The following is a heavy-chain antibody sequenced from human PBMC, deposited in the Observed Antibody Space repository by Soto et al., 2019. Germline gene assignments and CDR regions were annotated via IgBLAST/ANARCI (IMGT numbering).Heavy chain of an antibody. CDR2: IVPMFGTS. V-gene: IGHV1-69*06. Sequence: QERLVQSGAEVRKPGSSVKVSCKVTGGTSTRYAINWVRQAPGQGLEWMGGIVPMFGTSKYAQKFQGRVTITADTSTNIAYMELRSLRSEVTALYYCYRGSEYDFWSGYLWGQGTLVSVSS. CDR1: GGTSTRYA. CDR3: YRGSEYDFWSGYL. D-gene: IGHD3-3*01. J-gene: IGHJ4*02.